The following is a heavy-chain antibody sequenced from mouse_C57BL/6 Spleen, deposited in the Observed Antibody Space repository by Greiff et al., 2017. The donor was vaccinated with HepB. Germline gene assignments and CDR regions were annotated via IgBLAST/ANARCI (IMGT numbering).Heavy chain of an antibody. CDR2: IDPSDSYT. CDR1: GYTFTSYW. CDR3: ARGHYAMDY. J-gene: IGHJ2*01. D-gene: IGHD1-1*01. V-gene: IGHV1-50*01. Sequence: VQLQQPGAELVKPGASVKLSCKASGYTFTSYWMQWVKQRPGQGLEWIGEIDPSDSYTNYNQKFKGKATLTVDTSSSTAYMQLSSLTSEDSAVYYCARGHYAMDYWGQGTTLTVSS.